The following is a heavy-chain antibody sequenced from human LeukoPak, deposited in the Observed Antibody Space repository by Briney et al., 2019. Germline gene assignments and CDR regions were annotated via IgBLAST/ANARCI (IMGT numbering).Heavy chain of an antibody. Sequence: SETLSLTCAVSGGSISSSNWWSWVRQPPGKGLEWIGEIYHSGSTNYNPSLKSRVTISVDGSKNQFSLRLSSVTAADTAVYFCAREGRYIYGGFDPWGQGTLVTVSS. CDR3: AREGRYIYGGFDP. V-gene: IGHV4-4*02. D-gene: IGHD5-18*01. CDR2: IYHSGST. J-gene: IGHJ5*02. CDR1: GGSISSSNW.